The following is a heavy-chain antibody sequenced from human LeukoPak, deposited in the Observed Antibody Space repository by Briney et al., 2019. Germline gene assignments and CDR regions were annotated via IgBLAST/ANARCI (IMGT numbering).Heavy chain of an antibody. J-gene: IGHJ4*02. CDR1: GGSISSSSYY. CDR2: IYYSGST. V-gene: IGHV4-39*01. CDR3: ERQVEYYYDSSGQYYFDY. Sequence: PSETLSLTCTVSGGSISSSSYYWGWIRQPPGKGLEWIGSIYYSGSTYYNPSLKSRATISVDTSKNQFTLNLTSVTAADTAVYYCERQVEYYYDSSGQYYFDYWGQGTLVTVSS. D-gene: IGHD3-22*01.